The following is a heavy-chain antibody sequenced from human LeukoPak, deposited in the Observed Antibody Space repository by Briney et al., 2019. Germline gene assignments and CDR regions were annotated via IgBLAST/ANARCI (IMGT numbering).Heavy chain of an antibody. V-gene: IGHV4-59*08. CDR3: ASPKGGYGSGSYYRLDY. Sequence: SETLSLTCTVSGGSISSYYWSWIRQPPGKGLEWIGYISYTGSTNYNPSLKSRVTISVDTSKNQFSLKLSSVTAADTAVYYCASPKGGYGSGSYYRLDYWGQGTLVTVSS. CDR2: ISYTGST. CDR1: GGSISSYY. J-gene: IGHJ4*02. D-gene: IGHD3-10*01.